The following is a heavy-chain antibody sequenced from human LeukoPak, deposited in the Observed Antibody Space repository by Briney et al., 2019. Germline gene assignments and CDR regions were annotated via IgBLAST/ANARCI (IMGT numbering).Heavy chain of an antibody. J-gene: IGHJ6*03. V-gene: IGHV1-18*01. D-gene: IGHD2-8*01. CDR2: ISTSTGDT. CDR3: ARRYAYYYYYMDV. CDR1: GYSFILYG. Sequence: ASVKVSCKTSGYSFILYGISWVRQAPGQGPEWMGWISTSTGDTKYTQKFQGRVTLTTDTSTSTAYMELSSLRSDDTAVYYCARRYAYYYYYMDVWGKGTTVTVSS.